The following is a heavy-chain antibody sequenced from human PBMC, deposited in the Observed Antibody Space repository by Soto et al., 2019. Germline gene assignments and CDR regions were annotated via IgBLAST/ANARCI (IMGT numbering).Heavy chain of an antibody. CDR3: AKYCSGGSCSNYGMDV. D-gene: IGHD2-15*01. J-gene: IGHJ6*02. Sequence: LRLSCAASGSTIQTYTMGSVLQGQGKGLEWVSAISGSGGSTYYADSVKGRFTISRDNSKNTLYLQMNSLRAEDTAVYYCAKYCSGGSCSNYGMDVWGQGTTVTVSS. V-gene: IGHV3-23*01. CDR1: GSTIQTYT. CDR2: ISGSGGST.